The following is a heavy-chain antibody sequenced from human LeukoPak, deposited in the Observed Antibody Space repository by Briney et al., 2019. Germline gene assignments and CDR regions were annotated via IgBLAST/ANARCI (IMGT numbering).Heavy chain of an antibody. V-gene: IGHV1-69*13. Sequence: ASVKVSCKASGGTFSSYAISWVRQAPGQGLEWMGGIIPTFGTANYAQKFQGRVTITADESTSTAYMELSSLRSEDTAVYYCARRGDYGGNSVAQTLGYYYYMDVWGKGTTVTVSS. CDR2: IIPTFGTA. CDR1: GGTFSSYA. J-gene: IGHJ6*03. D-gene: IGHD4-23*01. CDR3: ARRGDYGGNSVAQTLGYYYYMDV.